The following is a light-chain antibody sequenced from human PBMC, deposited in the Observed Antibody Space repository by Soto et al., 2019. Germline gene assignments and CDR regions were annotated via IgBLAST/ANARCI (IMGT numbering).Light chain of an antibody. CDR2: GAS. J-gene: IGKJ4*01. CDR3: QQFNTYVT. CDR1: QSVSSY. V-gene: IGKV3-15*01. Sequence: EIVMTQSPATLSVSPGGRATLSCRASQSVSSYLAWYQQRPGQPPRLLIYGASTRATGIPARFSGSGSGTEFSLTISSLQSEDFAVYYCQQFNTYVTFGGGTKVEIK.